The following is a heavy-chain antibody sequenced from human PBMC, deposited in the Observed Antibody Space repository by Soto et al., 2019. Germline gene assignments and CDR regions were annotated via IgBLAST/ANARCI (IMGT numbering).Heavy chain of an antibody. J-gene: IGHJ6*03. Sequence: SETLSLTCTVSGGSISSYYWSWIRQPPGKGLEWIGYIYYSGSTNYNPSLKSRVTISVDTSKNQFSLKLSSVTSADTAVYYCARLGYCSSTSCRGLGPGYYYYMDVWGKGTTVTVSS. CDR3: ARLGYCSSTSCRGLGPGYYYYMDV. D-gene: IGHD2-2*01. CDR1: GGSISSYY. CDR2: IYYSGST. V-gene: IGHV4-59*08.